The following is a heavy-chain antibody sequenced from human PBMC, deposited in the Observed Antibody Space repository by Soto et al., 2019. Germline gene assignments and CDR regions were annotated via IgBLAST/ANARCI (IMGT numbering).Heavy chain of an antibody. CDR3: ARDVIRGAFDI. V-gene: IGHV3-48*04. J-gene: IGHJ3*02. Sequence: GGSLRLSCTASGFTFSSYSMNWVRQAPGKGLEWVSYISSSSTIYYADSVKGRFTISRDNAKNSLYLQMNSLRAEDTAVYYCARDVIRGAFDIWGQGTMVTVSS. CDR1: GFTFSSYS. CDR2: ISSSSTI. D-gene: IGHD3-10*01.